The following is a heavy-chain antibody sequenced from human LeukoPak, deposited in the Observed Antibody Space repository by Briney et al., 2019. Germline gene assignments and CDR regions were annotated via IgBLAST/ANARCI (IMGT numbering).Heavy chain of an antibody. V-gene: IGHV4-38-2*02. D-gene: IGHD1-26*01. Sequence: SETLSLTCTVSGYSISCGYYWGWIRQPPGKGLEWIGSIYHSGSTYYNPSLKSRVTISVDTSKNQFSLKLSSVTAADTAVYYCASMAGATTGRNFDYWGQGTLVTVSS. CDR2: IYHSGST. CDR1: GYSISCGYY. J-gene: IGHJ4*02. CDR3: ASMAGATTGRNFDY.